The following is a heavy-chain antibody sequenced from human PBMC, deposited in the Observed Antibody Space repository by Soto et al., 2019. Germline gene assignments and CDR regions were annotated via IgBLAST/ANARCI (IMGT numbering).Heavy chain of an antibody. CDR2: IYYSGST. D-gene: IGHD3-10*01. CDR1: GGSISSYY. J-gene: IGHJ6*02. Sequence: SETLSLTCTVSGGSISSYYWCWIRQPPGKXLEWIGYIYYSGSTNYNPSLKSRVTISVDTSKNQFSLKLISVTAADTAVYYCASRRRGHYSGSGSYYARGYYYCYGMDVWGQGTTVTAS. V-gene: IGHV4-59*12. CDR3: ASRRRGHYSGSGSYYARGYYYCYGMDV.